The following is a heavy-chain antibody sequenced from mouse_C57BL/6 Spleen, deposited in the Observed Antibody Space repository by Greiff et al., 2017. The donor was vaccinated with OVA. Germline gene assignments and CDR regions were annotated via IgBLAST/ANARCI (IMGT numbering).Heavy chain of an antibody. Sequence: EVQLVESGGGLVKPGGSLKLSCAASGFTFSDYGMHWVRQAPEKGLEWVAYISSGSSTIYYADTVKGRFTISRDNAKNTLFLQMTSLRSEDTAMYYCARRITTVDAMDYWGQGTSVTVSS. J-gene: IGHJ4*01. V-gene: IGHV5-17*01. D-gene: IGHD1-1*01. CDR1: GFTFSDYG. CDR3: ARRITTVDAMDY. CDR2: ISSGSSTI.